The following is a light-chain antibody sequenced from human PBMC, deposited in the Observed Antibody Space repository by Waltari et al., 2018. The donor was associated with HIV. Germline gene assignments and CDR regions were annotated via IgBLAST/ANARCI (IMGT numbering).Light chain of an antibody. J-gene: IGKJ4*01. Sequence: IVMTQSPATLSVSPGERATLSCRASQSVSNKLAWYQQKPGQAPRLLMYDASTRVTGIPARFSGSGSGKDFTLTISSLQSGDFAIYYCQQYNNWLTFGGGTKVEIK. CDR1: QSVSNK. CDR2: DAS. V-gene: IGKV3-15*01. CDR3: QQYNNWLT.